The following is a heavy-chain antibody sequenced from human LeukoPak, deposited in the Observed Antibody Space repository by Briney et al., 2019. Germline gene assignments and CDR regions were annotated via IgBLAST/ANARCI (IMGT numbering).Heavy chain of an antibody. CDR2: IYYSGST. CDR1: GGSVSSGSYY. CDR3: ARARAARLHNWFDP. J-gene: IGHJ5*02. Sequence: SETLSLTCTVSGGSVSSGSYYWSWIRQPPGKGLEWIGYIYYSGSTNYNPSLKSRVTISVDTSKNQFSLKLSSVTAADTAVYYCARARAARLHNWFDPWGQGTLVTVSS. V-gene: IGHV4-61*01. D-gene: IGHD6-6*01.